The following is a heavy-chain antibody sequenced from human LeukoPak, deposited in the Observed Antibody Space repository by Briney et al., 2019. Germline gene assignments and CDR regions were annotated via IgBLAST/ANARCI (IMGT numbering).Heavy chain of an antibody. J-gene: IGHJ6*04. V-gene: IGHV3-30*18. Sequence: GGSLRLSCAASGFTFSSYGMHWVRQAPGKGLXXXAVISYDGSNKYYADSVKGRFTISRDNSKNTLYLQMNSLRAEDTAVYYCAKGDSITMVRGRMDVWGKGTTVTVSS. CDR1: GFTFSSYG. D-gene: IGHD3-10*01. CDR2: ISYDGSNK. CDR3: AKGDSITMVRGRMDV.